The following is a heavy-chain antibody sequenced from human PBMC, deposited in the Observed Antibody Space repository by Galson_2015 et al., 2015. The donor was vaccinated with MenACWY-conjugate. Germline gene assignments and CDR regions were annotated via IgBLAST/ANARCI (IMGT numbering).Heavy chain of an antibody. J-gene: IGHJ4*02. CDR3: ARGRTYYYDSSAYAPYYFDN. V-gene: IGHV4-34*01. Sequence: ETLSLTCGVYGGSFGGYYWSWIRQPPGKGLEWIGEINYSGSTNYNPSLKGRVIISVDKSKNEFSLKLRSVTAADTALYYCARGRTYYYDSSAYAPYYFDNWGQGTLVTVSS. CDR2: INYSGST. D-gene: IGHD3-22*01. CDR1: GGSFGGYY.